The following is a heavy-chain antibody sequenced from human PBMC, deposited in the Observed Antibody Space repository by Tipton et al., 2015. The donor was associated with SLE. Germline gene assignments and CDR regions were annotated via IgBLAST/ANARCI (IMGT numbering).Heavy chain of an antibody. J-gene: IGHJ6*03. CDR3: ARDGNILPNYYYYYMDV. D-gene: IGHD4-23*01. CDR2: IRADGRDT. Sequence: GSLRLSYSGSGFTFSRYVMSWVRQAPGKGPEYVSGIRADGRDTYYADSVKGRFTISRDNSKNTLYLQMNSLRAEDTAVYYCARDGNILPNYYYYYMDVWGKGTTVTVSS. CDR1: GFTFSRYV. V-gene: IGHV3-64*04.